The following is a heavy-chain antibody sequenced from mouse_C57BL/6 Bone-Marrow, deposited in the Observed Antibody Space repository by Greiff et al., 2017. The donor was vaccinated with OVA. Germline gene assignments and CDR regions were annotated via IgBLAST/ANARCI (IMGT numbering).Heavy chain of an antibody. D-gene: IGHD2-2*01. V-gene: IGHV5-9-1*02. CDR3: TRGYDPAWFAY. CDR2: ISSGGDYI. CDR1: GFTFSSYA. Sequence: EVMLVESGEGLVKPGGSLKLSCAASGFTFSSYAMSWVRQTPEKRLEWVAYISSGGDYIYYADTVKGRFTISRDNARNTLYLQMSSLKSEDTAMYYCTRGYDPAWFAYWGQGTLVTVSA. J-gene: IGHJ3*01.